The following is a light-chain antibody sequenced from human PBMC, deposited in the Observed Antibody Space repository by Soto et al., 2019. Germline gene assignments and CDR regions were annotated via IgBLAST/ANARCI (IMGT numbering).Light chain of an antibody. CDR3: KQHASSPRT. J-gene: IGKJ2*01. V-gene: IGKV3-20*01. Sequence: EIVLTQSPGTLSLSPGERATLSCRASQSVGRDYLAWYQQKPGQAPRLLIYDASSRATDIPDRFSGSGSGTDFTLNISRLEPEVLTVYSSKQHASSPRTFGQGTKVQIK. CDR1: QSVGRDY. CDR2: DAS.